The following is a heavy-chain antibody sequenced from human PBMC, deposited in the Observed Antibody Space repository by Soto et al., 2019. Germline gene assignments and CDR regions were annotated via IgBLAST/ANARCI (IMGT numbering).Heavy chain of an antibody. V-gene: IGHV1-3*01. Sequence: QVQLVQSGAEVKKPGTSVKVSCKASGYTITSYAMHWVRQAPGQRLEWMGWINAGNGNTKYSQKFQGRVTITRDTSASTAYMELSSLRSEDTAVYYCARGESFQLLAHYWGQGTLVTVSS. J-gene: IGHJ4*02. CDR1: GYTITSYA. CDR2: INAGNGNT. CDR3: ARGESFQLLAHY. D-gene: IGHD3-3*01.